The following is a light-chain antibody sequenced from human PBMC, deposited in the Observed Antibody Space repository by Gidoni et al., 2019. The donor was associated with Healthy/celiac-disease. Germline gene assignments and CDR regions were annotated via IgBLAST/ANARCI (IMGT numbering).Light chain of an antibody. V-gene: IGKV1-33*01. Sequence: DIQMTQSPSSLSASVGDRVTMTCQASQDISNYLNWYQQKPGKAPKLLIYDASNLETGVPSRFSGSGSGTDFTFTIISLQPEDIATYYCQQYDNLLLTFGGGTKVEIK. CDR3: QQYDNLLLT. J-gene: IGKJ4*01. CDR2: DAS. CDR1: QDISNY.